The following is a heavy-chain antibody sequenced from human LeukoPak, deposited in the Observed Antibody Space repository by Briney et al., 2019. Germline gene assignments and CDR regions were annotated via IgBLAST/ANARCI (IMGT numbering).Heavy chain of an antibody. V-gene: IGHV4-30-2*01. J-gene: IGHJ4*02. CDR3: ARRVVYYDSSGYTRPYYFDY. CDR2: IYHSGST. CDR1: GGSISSGGYS. D-gene: IGHD3-22*01. Sequence: PSQTLSLTCAVSGGSISSGGYSWSWIRQPPGKGLEWIGYIYHSGSTYYNPSLKSRVTISVDRSKNQFSLKLSSVTAADTAVYYCARRVVYYDSSGYTRPYYFDYWGQGTLVTVSS.